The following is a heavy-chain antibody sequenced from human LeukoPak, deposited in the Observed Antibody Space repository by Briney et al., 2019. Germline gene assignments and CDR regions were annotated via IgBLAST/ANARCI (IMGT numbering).Heavy chain of an antibody. CDR1: GGTFSSYA. CDR2: IIPIFGTA. Sequence: SVKVSCKASGGTFSSYAISWVRQAPGQGLEWMGGIIPIFGTANYAQKLQGRVTMTTDTSTSTAYMELRSLRSDDTAVYYCARDSGSLIVVVITTPGRSYGMDVWGQGTTVTVSS. D-gene: IGHD3-22*01. V-gene: IGHV1-69*05. J-gene: IGHJ6*02. CDR3: ARDSGSLIVVVITTPGRSYGMDV.